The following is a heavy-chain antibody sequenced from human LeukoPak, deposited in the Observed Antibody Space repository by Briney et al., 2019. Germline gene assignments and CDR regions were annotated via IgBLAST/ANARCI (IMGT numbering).Heavy chain of an antibody. CDR2: IIPILGIA. V-gene: IGHV1-69*04. CDR3: ARATQARLGIQLWLAFDI. CDR1: GGTFSSYA. J-gene: IGHJ3*02. D-gene: IGHD5-18*01. Sequence: VASVKVSCKASGGTFSSYAISWVRQAPGQGLEWMGRIIPILGIANYAQKSQGRVTITADKSTSTAYMELSSLRSEDTAVYYCARATQARLGIQLWLAFDIWGQGTMVTVSS.